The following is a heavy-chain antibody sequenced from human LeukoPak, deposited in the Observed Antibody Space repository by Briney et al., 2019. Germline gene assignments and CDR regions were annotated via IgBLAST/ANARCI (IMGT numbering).Heavy chain of an antibody. CDR3: ARDYGDYPPDY. D-gene: IGHD4-17*01. CDR1: GFTFSDYY. CDR2: ISSSSSYT. J-gene: IGHJ4*02. V-gene: IGHV3-11*06. Sequence: GGSLRLSCAASGFTFSDYYMSWLRQAPGKGLEWVSYISSSSSYTNYADSVKGRFTISRDNAKNSLYLQMNSLRAGDTAVYYCARDYGDYPPDYWGQGTLVTVSS.